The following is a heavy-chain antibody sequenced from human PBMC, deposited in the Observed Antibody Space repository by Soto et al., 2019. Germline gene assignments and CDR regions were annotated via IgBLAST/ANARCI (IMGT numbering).Heavy chain of an antibody. CDR2: ISYSGST. J-gene: IGHJ6*02. V-gene: IGHV4-31*03. CDR1: GGSISSGGYY. CDR3: ARDLRLGYCSGGSCNDSYYGMDV. Sequence: SETLSLTCTVSGGSISSGGYYWTWIRQHPGKGLEWIGYISYSGSTYYNPSLRSRVTMSLDTSKSQFSLNLSFVTAADTAVYYCARDLRLGYCSGGSCNDSYYGMDVWGQGTTVTVSS. D-gene: IGHD2-15*01.